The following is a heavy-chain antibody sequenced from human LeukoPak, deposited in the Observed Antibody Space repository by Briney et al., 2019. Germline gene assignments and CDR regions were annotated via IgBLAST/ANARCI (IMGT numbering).Heavy chain of an antibody. Sequence: PGESLKISCKGSGYSFTSYWIGWVRQMPGKGLEWMGIIYPGDSDTRYSPSFQGQVTISAGKSISTAYLQWSSLKASDTAMYYCATYRTGDYANYYFDYWGQGTLVTVSS. CDR3: ATYRTGDYANYYFDY. V-gene: IGHV5-51*01. D-gene: IGHD4-17*01. CDR1: GYSFTSYW. J-gene: IGHJ4*02. CDR2: IYPGDSDT.